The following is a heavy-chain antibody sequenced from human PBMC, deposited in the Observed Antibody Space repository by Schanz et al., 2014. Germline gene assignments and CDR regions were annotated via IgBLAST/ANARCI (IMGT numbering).Heavy chain of an antibody. D-gene: IGHD3-9*01. CDR2: VSHGGTYI. CDR3: ARSTYYDILTGQTHTRVDVRYVDL. V-gene: IGHV3-21*02. CDR1: GFTFSSYS. Sequence: EERLVESGGGLVTPGESLRLSCAASGFTFSSYSMNWVRQAPGKGLEWVSSVSHGGTYIYYADSVRGRFTISRDNAKNSLFLQMHSLRADDTAVYYCARSTYYDILTGQTHTRVDVRYVDLWGRGTLVTVSS. J-gene: IGHJ2*01.